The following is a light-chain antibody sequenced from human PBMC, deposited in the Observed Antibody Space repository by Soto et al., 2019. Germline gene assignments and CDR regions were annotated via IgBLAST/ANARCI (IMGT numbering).Light chain of an antibody. J-gene: IGKJ4*01. CDR2: RAS. Sequence: PGERATLSCRASQSVSSNYLAWYQQKPGQTPKVLIYRASTRATGIPDRFSGSGSGTDFTLTISRLEAEDFAVYYCQQYGSSPLTLGGGTKGDIK. CDR1: QSVSSNY. V-gene: IGKV3-20*01. CDR3: QQYGSSPLT.